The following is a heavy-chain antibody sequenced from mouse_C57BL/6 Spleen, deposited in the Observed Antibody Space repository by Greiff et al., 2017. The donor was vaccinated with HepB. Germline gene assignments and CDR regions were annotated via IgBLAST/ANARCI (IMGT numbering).Heavy chain of an antibody. V-gene: IGHV1-5*01. D-gene: IGHD1-1*01. Sequence: EVQLQQSGTVLARPGASVKMSCKTSGYTFTSYWMHWVKQRPGQGLEWIGAIYPGNSDTSYNQKFKGKAKLTAVTSASTAYMELSSLTNEDSAVYYCTRSRTLDYYGSGGYFDVWGTGTTVTVSS. CDR3: TRSRTLDYYGSGGYFDV. J-gene: IGHJ1*03. CDR1: GYTFTSYW. CDR2: IYPGNSDT.